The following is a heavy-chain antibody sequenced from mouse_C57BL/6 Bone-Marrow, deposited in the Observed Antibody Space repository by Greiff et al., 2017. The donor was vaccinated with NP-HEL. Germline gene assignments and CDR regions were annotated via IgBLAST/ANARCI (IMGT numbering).Heavy chain of an antibody. CDR3: GRRDYGSRYYAMDY. D-gene: IGHD1-1*01. V-gene: IGHV5-4*01. J-gene: IGHJ4*01. Sequence: EVQGVESGGGLVKPGGSLKLSCAASGFTFSSYAMSWVRQTPEKRLEWVATISDGGSYTYYPDNVKGRFTISRDNAKNNLYLQMSHLKSEDTAMYYCGRRDYGSRYYAMDYWGQGTSVTVSS. CDR2: ISDGGSYT. CDR1: GFTFSSYA.